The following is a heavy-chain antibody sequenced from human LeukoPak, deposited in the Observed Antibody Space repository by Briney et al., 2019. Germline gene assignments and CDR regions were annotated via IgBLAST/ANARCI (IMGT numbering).Heavy chain of an antibody. D-gene: IGHD2-21*02. CDR2: ISSSGSTI. Sequence: GGSLRLSCAASGFTFSDYYMSWIRQAPGKGLEWVSYISSSGSTIYYADSVKGRFTISRDNAKNSLYLQMNSLRAEDTAVYYCARSPRRIVVVTAIDYWGQGTLVTVSS. CDR3: ARSPRRIVVVTAIDY. CDR1: GFTFSDYY. J-gene: IGHJ4*02. V-gene: IGHV3-11*01.